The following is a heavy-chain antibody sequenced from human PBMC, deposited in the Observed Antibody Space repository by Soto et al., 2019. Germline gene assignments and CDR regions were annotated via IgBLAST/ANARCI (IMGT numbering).Heavy chain of an antibody. J-gene: IGHJ3*02. CDR3: ARVHEKGLDAFDI. CDR2: VYNSGNT. V-gene: IGHV4-59*01. CDR1: GGSISNYY. Sequence: PSETLSLTCTVSGGSISNYYWSWIRQPPGKGLKWIAYVYNSGNTNFNPSLKSRVTISVDTSKNQFSLRLTSVTAADTAVYYCARVHEKGLDAFDIWGQGTLVTVSS.